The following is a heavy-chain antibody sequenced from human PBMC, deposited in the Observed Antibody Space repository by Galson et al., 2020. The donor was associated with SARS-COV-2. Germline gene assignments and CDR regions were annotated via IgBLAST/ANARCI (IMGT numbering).Heavy chain of an antibody. D-gene: IGHD4-17*01. Sequence: GGSLRLSCAASGFTFSSYGMHWVRQAPGKGLEWVAVISYDGSNKYYADSVKGRFTISRDNSKNTLYLQMNSLRAEDTAVYYCAKGGATYDYGDYGGFDYCGQGTLVTVSS. CDR2: ISYDGSNK. V-gene: IGHV3-30*18. CDR3: AKGGATYDYGDYGGFDY. CDR1: GFTFSSYG. J-gene: IGHJ4*02.